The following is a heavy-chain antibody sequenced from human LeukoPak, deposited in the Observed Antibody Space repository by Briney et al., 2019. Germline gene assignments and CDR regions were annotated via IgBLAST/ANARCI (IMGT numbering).Heavy chain of an antibody. CDR1: GFTVSSNY. J-gene: IGHJ6*04. D-gene: IGHD3-10*02. CDR3: AELGITMIGGV. CDR2: IDSSGVST. V-gene: IGHV3-69-1*02. Sequence: GGSLRLSCAASGFTVSSNYMSWVRQAPGKGLEWVSSIDSSGVSTFCVASLRGRFTISRDNAKNSLYLQMNSLRAEDTAVYYCAELGITMIGGVWGKGTTVTISS.